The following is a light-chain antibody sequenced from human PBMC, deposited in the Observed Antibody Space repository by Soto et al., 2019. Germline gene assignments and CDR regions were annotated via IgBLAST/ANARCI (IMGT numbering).Light chain of an antibody. V-gene: IGKV3-15*01. Sequence: EIVMTQSPATLSVSPGERATLSCRASRSVSSNVAWYQHKPGQAPRLLIYGASTRATGIPARFSGSGSGTEFTLTISSLQSEDFAVYYCQQYNNWPPLTFGGGTKVEIK. J-gene: IGKJ4*01. CDR2: GAS. CDR3: QQYNNWPPLT. CDR1: RSVSSN.